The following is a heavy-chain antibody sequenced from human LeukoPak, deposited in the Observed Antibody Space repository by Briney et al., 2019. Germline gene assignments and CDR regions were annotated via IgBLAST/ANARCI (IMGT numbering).Heavy chain of an antibody. CDR2: ISGSGGST. J-gene: IGHJ6*02. D-gene: IGHD6-13*01. V-gene: IGHV3-23*01. CDR1: GFTFNNYA. Sequence: GGSLRLSCAASGFTSGFTFNNYAMRWVRQAPGKGLEWVSTISGSGGSTHYADSVKGRFTVSRDNYKNTLSLQMKSLRAEDTAVYYCAKTSVAGTRYNYYAMDVWGQGTTVTVSS. CDR3: AKTSVAGTRYNYYAMDV.